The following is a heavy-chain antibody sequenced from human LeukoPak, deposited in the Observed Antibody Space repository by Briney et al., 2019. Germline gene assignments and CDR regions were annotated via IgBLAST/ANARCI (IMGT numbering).Heavy chain of an antibody. CDR2: IYHSGST. Sequence: SETLSLTCTVSGGSISDYYWSWIRQPPGKGLEWIGYIYHSGSTYYNPSLKSRVTISVDRSRNQFSLKLSSVTAADTAVYYCARGFKDWFDPWGQGTLVTVSS. CDR1: GGSISDYY. CDR3: ARGFKDWFDP. V-gene: IGHV4-59*12. J-gene: IGHJ5*02.